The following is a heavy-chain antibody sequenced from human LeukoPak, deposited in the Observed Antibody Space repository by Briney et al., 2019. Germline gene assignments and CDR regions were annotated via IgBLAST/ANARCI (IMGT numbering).Heavy chain of an antibody. V-gene: IGHV1-2*02. Sequence: ASVKVSCKASGGSFSNYTISWLRQTPGQGLEWMGWINPNSGGTNYAQKFQGRVTMTRDTSISTAYMELSRLRSDDTAVYYCARVRGTDSSGYDAFDIWGQGTMVTVSS. D-gene: IGHD3-22*01. CDR3: ARVRGTDSSGYDAFDI. J-gene: IGHJ3*02. CDR1: GGSFSNYT. CDR2: INPNSGGT.